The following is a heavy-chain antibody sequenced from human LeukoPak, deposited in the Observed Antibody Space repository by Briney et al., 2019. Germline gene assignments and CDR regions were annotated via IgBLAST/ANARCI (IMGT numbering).Heavy chain of an antibody. Sequence: PSETLSLTCTVSGGSISSYYWSWIRQPPGKGLEWIGYIYYSGSTNYNPSLKSRVTISVDMSKNQFSLKLSSVTAADTAVYYCARGSPYSSSWDFDYFDYWGQGTLVTVSS. CDR3: ARGSPYSSSWDFDYFDY. CDR2: IYYSGST. V-gene: IGHV4-59*01. D-gene: IGHD6-13*01. J-gene: IGHJ4*02. CDR1: GGSISSYY.